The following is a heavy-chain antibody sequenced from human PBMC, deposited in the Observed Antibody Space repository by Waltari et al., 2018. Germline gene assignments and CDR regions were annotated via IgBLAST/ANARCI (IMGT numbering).Heavy chain of an antibody. V-gene: IGHV3-7*03. CDR3: ARGNVAVPGGDL. CDR2: IKGDGTER. Sequence: EVLLVESGGGLVQPGGSLRLSCAASGFTIRNYWMSWIRQAPGKGLEGVAKIKGDGTERYFVDSLRGRLTISRDNARNLVFLQISDLRAEDTAFYYGARGNVAVPGGDLWGRGTLATVSS. J-gene: IGHJ4*02. D-gene: IGHD6-19*01. CDR1: GFTIRNYW.